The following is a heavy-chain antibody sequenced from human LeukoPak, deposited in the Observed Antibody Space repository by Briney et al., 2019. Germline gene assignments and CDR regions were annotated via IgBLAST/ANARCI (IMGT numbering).Heavy chain of an antibody. Sequence: GGSLRLSCAASGFTFSSHSMNWVRQAPGKGLEWVSVIYSGGSTYYADSVKGRFTISRDNSKNTLYLQMNSLRAEDTAVYYCAGWEGYYDSSALDYWGQGTLVTVSS. CDR2: IYSGGST. CDR3: AGWEGYYDSSALDY. D-gene: IGHD3-22*01. V-gene: IGHV3-53*01. J-gene: IGHJ4*02. CDR1: GFTFSSHS.